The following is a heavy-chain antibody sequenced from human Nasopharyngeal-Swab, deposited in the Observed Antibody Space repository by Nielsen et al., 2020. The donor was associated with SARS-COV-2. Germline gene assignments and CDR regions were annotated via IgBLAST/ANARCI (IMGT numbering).Heavy chain of an antibody. Sequence: GESLKISCAASGFTFSSYWMHWVRQAPGKGLVWVSRINSDGSSTSYADSVKGRFTISRDNAKNTLYLQMNSLRAEDTAVYYCARDGGAVAGRSLDYWGQGTRVTVSS. CDR2: INSDGSST. D-gene: IGHD6-19*01. J-gene: IGHJ4*02. V-gene: IGHV3-74*01. CDR1: GFTFSSYW. CDR3: ARDGGAVAGRSLDY.